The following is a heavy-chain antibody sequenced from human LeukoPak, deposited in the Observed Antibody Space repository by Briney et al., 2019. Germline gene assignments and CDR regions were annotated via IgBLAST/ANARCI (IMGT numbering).Heavy chain of an antibody. D-gene: IGHD3-10*01. CDR2: ISYDGSNK. V-gene: IGHV3-30-3*01. CDR3: DRGGGDGSGSLDY. J-gene: IGHJ4*02. Sequence: GGSLRLSCAGSGLTFSRYTMHWVRQAPGKGLEWVAIISYDGSNKHYADSVKGRFTISRDNSKNTLSLQMNSLRAEDTAVYYCDRGGGDGSGSLDYWGQGTMVTVSS. CDR1: GLTFSRYT.